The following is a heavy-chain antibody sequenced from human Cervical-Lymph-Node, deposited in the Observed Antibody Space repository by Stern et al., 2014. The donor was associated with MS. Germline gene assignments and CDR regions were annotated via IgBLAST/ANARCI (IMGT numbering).Heavy chain of an antibody. D-gene: IGHD1-7*01. CDR2: LTPIFGTT. CDR1: GGTFSDHA. J-gene: IGHJ5*02. V-gene: IGHV1-69*06. CDR3: ARSNWNYHWFDP. Sequence: VQLVESGAEVKKPGSSVKVSCKFSGGTFSDHAIAWVRQAPGQGLEWLGGLTPIFGTTKYAQKFQGRVTITATISTSPAYQGLGSLRSDDTAIYYCARSNWNYHWFDPWGQGTLVTVSS.